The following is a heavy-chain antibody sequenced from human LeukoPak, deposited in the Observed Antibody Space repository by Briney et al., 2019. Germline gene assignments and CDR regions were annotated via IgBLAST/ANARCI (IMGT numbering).Heavy chain of an antibody. V-gene: IGHV4-34*01. D-gene: IGHD6-13*01. CDR2: INHSGST. CDR1: GGSFSGYY. J-gene: IGHJ5*02. CDR3: ARGSSSWYPANWFDP. Sequence: PSETLSLICAVYGGSFSGYYWSWIRQPPGKGLEWIGEINHSGSTNYNPSLKSRVTISVDTSKNQFSLKLSSVTAADTAVYYCARGSSSWYPANWFDPWGQGTLVTVSS.